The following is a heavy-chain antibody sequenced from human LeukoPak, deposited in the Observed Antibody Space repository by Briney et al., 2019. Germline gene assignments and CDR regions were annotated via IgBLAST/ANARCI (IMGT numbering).Heavy chain of an antibody. J-gene: IGHJ4*02. CDR3: ARGRPSYYDILTGYYPRSLPYYFDY. CDR1: GFTFSSYA. CDR2: INHSGST. V-gene: IGHV4-34*01. Sequence: GSLRLSCAASGFTFSSYAMSWIRQPPGKGLEWIGEINHSGSTNYNPSLKSRVTISVDTSKNQFSLKLSSVTAADTAVYYCARGRPSYYDILTGYYPRSLPYYFDYWGQGTLVTVSS. D-gene: IGHD3-9*01.